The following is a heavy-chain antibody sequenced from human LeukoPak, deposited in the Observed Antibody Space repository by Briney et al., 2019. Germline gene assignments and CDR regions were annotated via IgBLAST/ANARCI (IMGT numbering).Heavy chain of an antibody. V-gene: IGHV3-30-3*01. Sequence: PGGSLRLSCAASGFTFSSYAMHWVRQAPGKGLEWVAVISYDGSNKYCADSVKGRFTISRDNSKNTLYLQMNSLRAEDTAVYYCARGHYYYDSSGYFVPMRAFDIWDQGTMVTVSS. CDR1: GFTFSSYA. CDR3: ARGHYYYDSSGYFVPMRAFDI. D-gene: IGHD3-22*01. CDR2: ISYDGSNK. J-gene: IGHJ3*02.